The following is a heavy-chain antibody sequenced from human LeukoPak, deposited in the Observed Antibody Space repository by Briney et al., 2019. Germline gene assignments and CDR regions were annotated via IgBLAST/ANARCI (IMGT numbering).Heavy chain of an antibody. CDR1: GYSFSNYW. D-gene: IGHD3-3*01. CDR2: IYPADSDT. Sequence: GESLKISCEGSGYSFSNYWIAWVRRMPGKGLEWMGIIYPADSDTRYSPSFQGQVTISADKSISTAYLQWSSLKASDTAMYYCARQATNRVVSDYWGQGTLVTVSS. CDR3: ARQATNRVVSDY. J-gene: IGHJ4*02. V-gene: IGHV5-51*01.